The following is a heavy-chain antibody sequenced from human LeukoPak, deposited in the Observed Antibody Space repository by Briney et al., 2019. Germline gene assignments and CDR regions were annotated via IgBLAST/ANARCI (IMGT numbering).Heavy chain of an antibody. CDR2: FDPEDGET. Sequence: ASVKVSCKVSGYTLTELSMHWVRQAPGKGLEWMGGFDPEDGETIYAQKFQGRVTMTEDTSTDTAYMELSSLRSDDTAVYYCAYSVEGELLVGAFDIWGQGTMVTVSS. CDR1: GYTLTELS. CDR3: AYSVEGELLVGAFDI. V-gene: IGHV1-24*01. D-gene: IGHD1-26*01. J-gene: IGHJ3*02.